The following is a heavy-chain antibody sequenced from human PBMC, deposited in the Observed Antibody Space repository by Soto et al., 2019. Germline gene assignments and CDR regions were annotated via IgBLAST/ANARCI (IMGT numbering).Heavy chain of an antibody. CDR2: IKSETDGGTT. D-gene: IGHD7-27*01. J-gene: IGHJ6*02. CDR1: GFTFSNAW. Sequence: EGQLVESGGGLLKPGGSLRLSCVASGFTFSNAWMNWVRQAPGKGLEWVGRIKSETDGGTTDYAVPVKGRFTVSRDDSKNTLYLQMNSLKIEDTAVYYCATAPLTLFNGMDVWGQGTTVTVSS. V-gene: IGHV3-15*01. CDR3: ATAPLTLFNGMDV.